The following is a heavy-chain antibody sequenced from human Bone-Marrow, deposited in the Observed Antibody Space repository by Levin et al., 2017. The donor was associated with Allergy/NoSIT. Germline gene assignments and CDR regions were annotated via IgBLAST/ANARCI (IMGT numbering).Heavy chain of an antibody. Sequence: GESLKISCAASGFTFSSYGMHWVRQAPGKGLEWVAVISYDGSNKYYADSVKGRFTISRDNSKNTLYLQMNSLRAEDTAVYYCAKDSLEVRGVSPLDYWGQGTLVTVSS. D-gene: IGHD3-10*01. J-gene: IGHJ4*02. CDR2: ISYDGSNK. V-gene: IGHV3-30*18. CDR1: GFTFSSYG. CDR3: AKDSLEVRGVSPLDY.